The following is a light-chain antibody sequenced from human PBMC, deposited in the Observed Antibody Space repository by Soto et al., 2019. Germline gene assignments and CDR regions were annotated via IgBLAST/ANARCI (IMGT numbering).Light chain of an antibody. Sequence: QSVLTQPPSASGSPGQSVTFSCTGTSSDIGDYNRVSWYQQHPGKAPKLIIYEVTGRPSGVSNRFSGSKSGNTASLTISGLQAEDEAEYYCSSYTNINTRACVFGTGTKVTVL. CDR3: SSYTNINTRACV. V-gene: IGLV2-14*01. CDR2: EVT. J-gene: IGLJ1*01. CDR1: SSDIGDYNR.